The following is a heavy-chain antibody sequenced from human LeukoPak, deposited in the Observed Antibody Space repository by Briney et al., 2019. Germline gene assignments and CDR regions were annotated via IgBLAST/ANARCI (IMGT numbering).Heavy chain of an antibody. CDR2: ISSSGSTI. CDR3: ARHVVAVGFDY. CDR1: GFTFSSYE. Sequence: GGSLRLSCAASGFTFSSYEMNWVRQAPGKGLEWVSYISSSGSTIYYADSVKGRFTISRDNAKNSLYLQMNSLRAEDTAVYYCARHVVAVGFDYWGQGTLVSVSS. V-gene: IGHV3-48*03. D-gene: IGHD3-22*01. J-gene: IGHJ4*02.